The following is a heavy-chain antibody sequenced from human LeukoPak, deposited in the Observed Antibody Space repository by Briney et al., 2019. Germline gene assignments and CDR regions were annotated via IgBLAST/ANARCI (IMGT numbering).Heavy chain of an antibody. CDR2: IYYTGIT. D-gene: IGHD3-22*01. V-gene: IGHV4-59*11. CDR1: GGSISGQY. J-gene: IGHJ3*01. CDR3: ATAGSDYYYGDDAFDV. Sequence: PSETLSLTCTVSGGSISGQYWSLIRQPPGKGLEWIGYIYYTGITKYNPSLKSRVTISVETSKNQFSLKLSSVTAADTAVYFCATAGSDYYYGDDAFDVWGQGTMVTVSS.